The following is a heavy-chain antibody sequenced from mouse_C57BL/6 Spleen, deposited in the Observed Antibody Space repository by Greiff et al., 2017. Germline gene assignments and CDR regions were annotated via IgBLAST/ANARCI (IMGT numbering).Heavy chain of an antibody. CDR2: IYPGSGST. Sequence: VQLQQPGAELVKPGASVKMSCKASGYTFTSYWITWVKQRPGQGLEWIGDIYPGSGSTNYNEKFKSKATLTVDTSSSTAYMQLSSLTSEDSAVYYCSRDEYGSRSFAYWGQGTLVTVSA. D-gene: IGHD1-1*01. CDR1: GYTFTSYW. CDR3: SRDEYGSRSFAY. J-gene: IGHJ3*01. V-gene: IGHV1-55*01.